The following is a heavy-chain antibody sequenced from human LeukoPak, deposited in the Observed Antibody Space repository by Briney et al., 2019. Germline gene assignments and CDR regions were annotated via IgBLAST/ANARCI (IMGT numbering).Heavy chain of an antibody. V-gene: IGHV3-30*18. D-gene: IGHD6-6*01. CDR2: ISYDGSNK. CDR3: AKTGYSSSSPDY. Sequence: PGGSLRLSCAASGFTFSSYVMHWVRQAPGKGLEWVAVISYDGSNKYYADSVKGRFTISRDNSKNTLYLQMNSLRAEDTAVYYCAKTGYSSSSPDYWGQGTLVTVSS. CDR1: GFTFSSYV. J-gene: IGHJ4*02.